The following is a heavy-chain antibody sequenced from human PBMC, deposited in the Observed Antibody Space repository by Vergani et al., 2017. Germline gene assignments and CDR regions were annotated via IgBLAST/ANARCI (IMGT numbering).Heavy chain of an antibody. CDR2: IYYSGST. Sequence: QVQLQESGPGLVKPSETLSLTCTVSGGSISSYYWSWIRQPPGKGLEWIGYIYYSGSTYYNPSLKSRVTISVDTSKNQFSLKLSSVTAADTAVYYCARVTGYSSGWYFDYWGQGTLVTVSS. V-gene: IGHV4-59*04. D-gene: IGHD6-19*01. CDR3: ARVTGYSSGWYFDY. J-gene: IGHJ4*02. CDR1: GGSISSYY.